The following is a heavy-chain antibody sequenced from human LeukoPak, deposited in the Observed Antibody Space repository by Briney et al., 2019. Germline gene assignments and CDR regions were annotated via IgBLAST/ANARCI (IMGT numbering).Heavy chain of an antibody. CDR2: INPNSGGT. CDR1: GYTFTNYH. D-gene: IGHD1-26*01. V-gene: IGHV1-2*02. Sequence: RASVKVSCKASGYTFTNYHISWVRQAPGQGLEWMGWINPNSGGTNYAQKFQGRVTMTRDTSISTAYMELSRLRSDDTAVYYCARDRGRSGSYYFGHYYYYMDVWGKGTTVTVSS. J-gene: IGHJ6*03. CDR3: ARDRGRSGSYYFGHYYYYMDV.